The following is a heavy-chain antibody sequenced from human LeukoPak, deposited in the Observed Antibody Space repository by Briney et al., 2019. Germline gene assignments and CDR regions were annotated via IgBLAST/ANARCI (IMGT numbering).Heavy chain of an antibody. J-gene: IGHJ4*02. Sequence: PGGSLRLSCAASGFTFSSYAMSWVRQAPGKGLEWVSAISGSGGSTYYADSVKGRFTISRDNSKNTLYLQMNSLRAGDTAVYYCAKGERAYCGGDCYYDYWGQGTLVTVSS. V-gene: IGHV3-23*01. CDR1: GFTFSSYA. D-gene: IGHD2-21*02. CDR2: ISGSGGST. CDR3: AKGERAYCGGDCYYDY.